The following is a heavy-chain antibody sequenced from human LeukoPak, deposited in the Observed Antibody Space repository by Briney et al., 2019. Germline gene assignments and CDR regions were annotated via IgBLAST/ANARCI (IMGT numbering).Heavy chain of an antibody. D-gene: IGHD2-2*01. CDR3: ARDRSRFYY. J-gene: IGHJ4*02. V-gene: IGHV3-30-3*01. CDR1: GFTFSSYA. CDR2: ISYDGSNK. Sequence: GGSLRLSCAASGFTFSSYAMHWVRQAPGKGLEWVAVISYDGSNKYYADSVKGRFTISRDNAKKLLYLQMNSLRAEDTAVYYCARDRSRFYYWGQGTLVTVSS.